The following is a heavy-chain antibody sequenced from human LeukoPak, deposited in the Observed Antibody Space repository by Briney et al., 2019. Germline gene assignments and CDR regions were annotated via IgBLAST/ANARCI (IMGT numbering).Heavy chain of an antibody. Sequence: GGSLRLSCAATEFIFSDYTMNWVRQAPGKGLEWVSSISHSTTYIYYADSVKGRFTISRDNGKKLLYLQMNSLRVDDTAVYYCARGNGYRYAHFDYWGQGTLVTVSS. J-gene: IGHJ4*02. CDR1: EFIFSDYT. CDR2: ISHSTTYI. CDR3: ARGNGYRYAHFDY. V-gene: IGHV3-21*01. D-gene: IGHD5-18*01.